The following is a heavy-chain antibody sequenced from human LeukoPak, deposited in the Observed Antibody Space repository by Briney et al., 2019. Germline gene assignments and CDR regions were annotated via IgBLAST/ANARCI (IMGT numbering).Heavy chain of an antibody. CDR1: GYSISSDYY. J-gene: IGHJ4*02. CDR2: IYYSGST. CDR3: ARDSGSYLLDY. D-gene: IGHD1-26*01. Sequence: SETLSLTCIVSGYSISSDYYWGWIRQPPGKGLEWIGYIYYSGSTNYNPSLKSRVTISVDTSKNQFSLKLSSVTAADTAVYYCARDSGSYLLDYWGQGTLVTVSS. V-gene: IGHV4-61*01.